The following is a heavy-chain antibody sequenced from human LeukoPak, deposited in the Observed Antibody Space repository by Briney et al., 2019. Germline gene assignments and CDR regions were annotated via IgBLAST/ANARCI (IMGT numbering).Heavy chain of an antibody. D-gene: IGHD3-10*01. CDR2: ISWNSGSI. Sequence: GRSLRLSCAASGFTFDDYAMYWVRQAPGKGLEWVSGISWNSGSIGYADSVKGRFTISRDNAKNSLYLQMNSLRAEDTALYYCAKDMVRGFYGMDVWGQGTTVTVSS. CDR3: AKDMVRGFYGMDV. CDR1: GFTFDDYA. V-gene: IGHV3-9*01. J-gene: IGHJ6*02.